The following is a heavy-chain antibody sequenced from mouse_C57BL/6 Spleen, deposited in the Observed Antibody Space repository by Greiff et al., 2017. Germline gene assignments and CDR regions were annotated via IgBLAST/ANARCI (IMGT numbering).Heavy chain of an antibody. J-gene: IGHJ4*01. CDR3: ARPTVYYAMDY. D-gene: IGHD1-1*01. CDR2: ISSGSSTI. Sequence: EVQLVESGGGLVKPGGSLKLSCAASGFTFSDYGMHWVRQAPEKGLEWVAYISSGSSTIYYAEKVKGRFTISRYNAKNTLFLQMTRLTSEDTAMYYCARPTVYYAMDYWGQGTSVTVSS. CDR1: GFTFSDYG. V-gene: IGHV5-17*01.